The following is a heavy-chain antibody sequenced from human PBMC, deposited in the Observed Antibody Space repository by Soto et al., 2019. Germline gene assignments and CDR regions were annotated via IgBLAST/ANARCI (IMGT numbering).Heavy chain of an antibody. CDR3: AKRQGTGLAAKNFDF. Sequence: LRLSCAASGFPFSNHAMSWVRQAPGKGLEWVSGISDGGDLIYYADSVKGRFSMSRDNSENMLYLQMTNLRAEDTAIYFCAKRQGTGLAAKNFDFWGQGTLVTVSS. V-gene: IGHV3-23*01. CDR1: GFPFSNHA. D-gene: IGHD2-15*01. J-gene: IGHJ4*02. CDR2: ISDGGDLI.